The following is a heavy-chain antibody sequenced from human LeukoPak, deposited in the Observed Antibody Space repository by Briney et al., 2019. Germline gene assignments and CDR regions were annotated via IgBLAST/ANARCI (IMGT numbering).Heavy chain of an antibody. V-gene: IGHV3-7*01. CDR2: IKHDAIED. CDR1: GFFFSTYW. J-gene: IGHJ5*02. CDR3: SREFEP. Sequence: GGTLRLSCEASGFFFSTYWMAWVRQAPGKGLEWVASIKHDAIEDHYADSVKGRFTVSRDNGRNSLYLEMKSMRVEDTAVYYCSREFEPWGQETLVIVSS.